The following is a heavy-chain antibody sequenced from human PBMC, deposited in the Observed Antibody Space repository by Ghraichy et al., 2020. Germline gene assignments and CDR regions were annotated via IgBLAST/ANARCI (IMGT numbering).Heavy chain of an antibody. V-gene: IGHV4-59*01. CDR1: GGSISPYY. CDR3: ARGGGYCTNGICSKTPENYGMDV. J-gene: IGHJ6*02. D-gene: IGHD2-8*01. CDR2: IYYTGNS. Sequence: SETLSPTCTVSGGSISPYYWSWLRQSPGKGLEWLGYIYYTGNSIYNPSLKSRATISLDTSKNHFSLKLNFVTAADTAVYYCARGGGYCTNGICSKTPENYGMDVWGQGTTVTVSS.